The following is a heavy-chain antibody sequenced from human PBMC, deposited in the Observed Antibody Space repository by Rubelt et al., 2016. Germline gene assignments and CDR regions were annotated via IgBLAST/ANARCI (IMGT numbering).Heavy chain of an antibody. V-gene: IGHV1-69*06. CDR3: ASPPYDILTGYDYYYGMDV. CDR2: IIPIFGTA. Sequence: QVQLVQSGAEVKKPGSSVKASCKASGGTFSSYAISWVRQAPGQGLEWMGGIIPIFGTANYAQKFQGRVTITADKSTSTYYMELSSLRSEDTAVYYCASPPYDILTGYDYYYGMDVWGQGTTVTVSS. D-gene: IGHD3-9*01. J-gene: IGHJ6*02. CDR1: GGTFSSYA.